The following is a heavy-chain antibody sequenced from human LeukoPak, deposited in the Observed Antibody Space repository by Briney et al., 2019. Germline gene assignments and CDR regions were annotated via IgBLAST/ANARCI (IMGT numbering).Heavy chain of an antibody. CDR1: GGSISSYY. D-gene: IGHD3-3*01. CDR3: ARVPEWPPGAPDVFDI. J-gene: IGHJ3*02. CDR2: IYNSGST. Sequence: PSETLSLTCTVSGGSISSYYWSWIRQPPGKGLEWIGYIYNSGSTNYNPSLKSRVTISVDTSQNQFSLKLSSVTAADTAVYYCARVPEWPPGAPDVFDIWGQGTMVTVSS. V-gene: IGHV4-59*01.